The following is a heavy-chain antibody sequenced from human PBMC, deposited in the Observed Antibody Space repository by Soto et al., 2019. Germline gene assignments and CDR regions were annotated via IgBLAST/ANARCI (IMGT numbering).Heavy chain of an antibody. Sequence: QVQLVESGGGVVQPGRSLRLSCAASGFTFSSYAMHWVRQAPGKGLEWVAVISYDGSNKYYADSVKGRFTISRDNSKNTLYLQMNSLRAEYTAVYYCARVYCSSTSCPYYYYYYGMDVWGQGTTVTVSS. CDR1: GFTFSSYA. V-gene: IGHV3-30-3*01. CDR2: ISYDGSNK. CDR3: ARVYCSSTSCPYYYYYYGMDV. D-gene: IGHD2-2*01. J-gene: IGHJ6*02.